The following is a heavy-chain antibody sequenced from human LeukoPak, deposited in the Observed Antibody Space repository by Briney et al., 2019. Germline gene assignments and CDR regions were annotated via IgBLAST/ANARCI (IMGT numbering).Heavy chain of an antibody. D-gene: IGHD3-22*01. V-gene: IGHV3-21*01. CDR2: IGSSSSYI. J-gene: IGHJ6*03. Sequence: GSLRLSCAASGFTLSSYSMNWVRQAPGKGLEWVSSIGSSSSYIYYADSVKGRFTISRDNAKNSLYLQMNSLRAEDTAVYYCARDQYYYDSSGYYYYYYYMDVWGKGTTVTVSS. CDR1: GFTLSSYS. CDR3: ARDQYYYDSSGYYYYYYYMDV.